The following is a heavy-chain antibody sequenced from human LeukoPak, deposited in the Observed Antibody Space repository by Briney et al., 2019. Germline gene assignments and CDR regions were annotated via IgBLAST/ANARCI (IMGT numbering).Heavy chain of an antibody. CDR3: ARGGYSYGVDY. CDR2: INHSGST. Sequence: PSETLSLTCAVYGGSFSGYYWSWIRQPPGKGLEWIGEINHSGSTNYNPSLKSRVTISVDTSKNQFSLKLSSVTAADTAVYYCARGGYSYGVDYWGQGTLVTVSS. CDR1: GGSFSGYY. D-gene: IGHD5-18*01. J-gene: IGHJ4*02. V-gene: IGHV4-34*01.